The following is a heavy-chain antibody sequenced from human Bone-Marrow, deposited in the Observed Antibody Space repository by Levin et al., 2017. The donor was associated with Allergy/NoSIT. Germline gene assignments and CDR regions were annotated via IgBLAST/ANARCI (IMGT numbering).Heavy chain of an antibody. CDR2: IIPIFGTA. J-gene: IGHJ6*02. Sequence: AASVKVSCKASGGTFSSYAISWVRQAPGQGLEWMGGIIPIFGTANYAQKFQGRVTITADESTSTAYMELSSLRSEDTAVYYCARDSEFVVVVAATRDYYYGMDVWGQGTTVTVSS. CDR3: ARDSEFVVVVAATRDYYYGMDV. V-gene: IGHV1-69*13. CDR1: GGTFSSYA. D-gene: IGHD2-15*01.